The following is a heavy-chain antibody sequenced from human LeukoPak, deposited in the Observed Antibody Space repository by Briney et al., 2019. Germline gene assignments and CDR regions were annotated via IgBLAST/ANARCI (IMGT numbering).Heavy chain of an antibody. Sequence: GGSLRLSCAASGFTVSSNYMSWVRQAPGKGLEWVSVIYSGGNTYYADSVKGRFTISRDNSKNTLYLQMNSLRAEDAAVYYCASGYCSGGHCYSVYFQHWGQGTLVTVSS. CDR2: IYSGGNT. V-gene: IGHV3-53*01. J-gene: IGHJ1*01. CDR1: GFTVSSNY. CDR3: ASGYCSGGHCYSVYFQH. D-gene: IGHD2-15*01.